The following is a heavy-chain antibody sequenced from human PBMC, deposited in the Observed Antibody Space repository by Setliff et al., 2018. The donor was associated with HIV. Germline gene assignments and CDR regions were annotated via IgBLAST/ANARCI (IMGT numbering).Heavy chain of an antibody. Sequence: VASVKVSCKASGYTFTDYYIHWVRQAPGQGLEWMGRINPNSGGTNYAQKFQGRVTITRGTSISTTYMELSRLTSDDTAVYYCASDIAVIPAASQVGGFDIWGQGTMVTVSS. D-gene: IGHD2-2*01. CDR3: ASDIAVIPAASQVGGFDI. V-gene: IGHV1-2*06. J-gene: IGHJ3*02. CDR2: INPNSGGT. CDR1: GYTFTDYY.